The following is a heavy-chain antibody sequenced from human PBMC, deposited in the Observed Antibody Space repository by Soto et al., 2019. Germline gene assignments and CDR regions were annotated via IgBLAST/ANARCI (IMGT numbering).Heavy chain of an antibody. V-gene: IGHV3-7*01. Sequence: GGSLRLSCAASGFTFGYYWMSWVRQAPGKGLEWLATIKWDASEKKYVDSVKGRFTMSRGNAKNSVYLQMDSLRAEDTAVYYCARDSGYGDPALEGRVVVGGPSMIDTRNPLQAPPWG. CDR2: IKWDASEK. D-gene: IGHD2-2*01. CDR1: GFTFGYYW. CDR3: ARDSGYGDPALEGRVVVGGPSMIDTRNPLQAPP. J-gene: IGHJ5*02.